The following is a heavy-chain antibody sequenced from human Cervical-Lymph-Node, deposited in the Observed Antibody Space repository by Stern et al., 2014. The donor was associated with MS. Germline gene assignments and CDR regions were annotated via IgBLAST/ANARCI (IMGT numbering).Heavy chain of an antibody. J-gene: IGHJ4*02. CDR3: ARGQYYSDNTGLRYFDH. CDR2: IDREGSTA. D-gene: IGHD3-22*01. CDR1: GFTFSRYW. V-gene: IGHV3-74*03. Sequence: EVQLVESGGDLVQPGGSLRLSCAGSGFTFSRYWMHWVRQAPGKGPVWVSRIDREGSTATYADSAKGRFTISRDNAKNTLYLQMNSLGAEDTAVYYCARGQYYSDNTGLRYFDHWGQGTRVAVSS.